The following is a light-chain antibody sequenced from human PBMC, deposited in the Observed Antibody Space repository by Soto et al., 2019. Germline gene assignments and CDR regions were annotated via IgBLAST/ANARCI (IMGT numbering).Light chain of an antibody. CDR3: KHYNSYSEA. CDR2: KAY. CDR1: QTISSW. V-gene: IGKV1-5*03. Sequence: DIQMTQSPSTLSGSVGDRGTITCRASQTISSWLAWYQQKPGKAHKLLIYKAYTLKSGVPSRFSGSGSGIEFTLTIRSLQPDDFATYYCKHYNSYSEAFGQGPKLDI. J-gene: IGKJ1*01.